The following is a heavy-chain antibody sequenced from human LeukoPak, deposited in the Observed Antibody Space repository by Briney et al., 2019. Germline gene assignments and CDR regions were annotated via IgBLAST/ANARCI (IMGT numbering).Heavy chain of an antibody. J-gene: IGHJ5*02. V-gene: IGHV4-39*01. Sequence: PSETLSLTCTASGGSISSSSYYWGWIRQPPGKGLEWIGSIYYSGSTYYNPSLKSRVTISVDTSKNQFSLKLSSVTAADTAVYYCARHRAAAGVHNWFDPWGQGILVTVSS. CDR3: ARHRAAAGVHNWFDP. CDR2: IYYSGST. D-gene: IGHD6-13*01. CDR1: GGSISSSSYY.